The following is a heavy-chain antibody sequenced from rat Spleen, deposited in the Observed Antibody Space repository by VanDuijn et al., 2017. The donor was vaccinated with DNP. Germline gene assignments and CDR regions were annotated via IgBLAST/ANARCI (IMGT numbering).Heavy chain of an antibody. CDR1: GFSLTDYS. CDR3: TRNYGGPLQY. J-gene: IGHJ2*01. Sequence: QVQLKESGPGLVQPSQTLSLTCTVSGFSLTDYSVHWVRQPPGKGLEWMGRIQSGGSTDYNSALKSRLSISRDTSKSQVFLKMNSLQTEDTAIYFCTRNYGGPLQYWGKGVMVTVSS. V-gene: IGHV2-19*01. CDR2: IQSGGST. D-gene: IGHD1-11*01.